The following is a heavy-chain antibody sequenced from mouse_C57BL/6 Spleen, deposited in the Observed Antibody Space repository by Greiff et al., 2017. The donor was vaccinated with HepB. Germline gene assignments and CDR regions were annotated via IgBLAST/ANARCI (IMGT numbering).Heavy chain of an antibody. CDR2: ISSGSSTI. J-gene: IGHJ3*01. V-gene: IGHV5-17*01. D-gene: IGHD2-4*01. CDR3: ARPRDYDEVLFAY. Sequence: EVMLVESGGGLVKPGGSLKLSCAASGFTFSDYGMHWVRQAPEKGLEWVAYISSGSSTIYYADTVKGRFTISRDNAKNTLFLQMTSLRSEDTAMYYCARPRDYDEVLFAYWGQGTLVTVSA. CDR1: GFTFSDYG.